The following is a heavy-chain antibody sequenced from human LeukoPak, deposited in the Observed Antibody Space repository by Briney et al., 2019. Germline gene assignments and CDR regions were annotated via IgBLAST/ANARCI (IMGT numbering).Heavy chain of an antibody. CDR2: IYYSGST. D-gene: IGHD3-10*01. J-gene: IGHJ5*02. CDR1: GGSISSYY. CDR3: ARLLWFGESTNWFGP. Sequence: SETLSLTCTVSGGSISSYYWSWIRQPPGKGLEWIGYIYYSGSTNYNPSLQSRVTIPVDTSKNQSSLKLSSVTAAHTAVYYCARLLWFGESTNWFGPWGQGTLVTVTS. V-gene: IGHV4-59*08.